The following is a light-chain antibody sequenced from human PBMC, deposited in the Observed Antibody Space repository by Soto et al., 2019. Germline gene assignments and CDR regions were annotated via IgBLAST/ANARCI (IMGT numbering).Light chain of an antibody. V-gene: IGLV2-23*02. J-gene: IGLJ1*01. CDR1: SSDVGSYNL. CDR2: VVG. CDR3: CSYAGSGTPYV. Sequence: QSALTQPASVSGSPGQSITISCTGTSSDVGSYNLVSWYQHHPGKAPKLMIYVVGKRPSGASSRFSGSKSGNTASLTISGLQAEDEADYYCCSYAGSGTPYVFGTGTKLTVL.